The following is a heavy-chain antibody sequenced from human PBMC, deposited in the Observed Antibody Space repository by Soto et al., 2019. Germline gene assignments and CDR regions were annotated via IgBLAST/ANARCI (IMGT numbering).Heavy chain of an antibody. CDR1: GGTFSSYA. Sequence: QVQLVQSGAEVKKPGSSVKVSCKASGGTFSSYAISWVRQAPGQGLEWMGGIIPIFGTANYAQKFQGRVTITADESTSTAYMELSSLRSEDTAVYYCARGEGATIVGAAGEFDYWGQGTLVTVSS. CDR2: IIPIFGTA. CDR3: ARGEGATIVGAAGEFDY. D-gene: IGHD1-26*01. V-gene: IGHV1-69*01. J-gene: IGHJ4*02.